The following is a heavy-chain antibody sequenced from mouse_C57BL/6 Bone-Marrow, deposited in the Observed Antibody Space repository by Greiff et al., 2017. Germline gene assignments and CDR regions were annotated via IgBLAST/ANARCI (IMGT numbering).Heavy chain of an antibody. CDR1: GFTFSSYT. Sequence: EVLLVESGGGLVKPGGSLKLSCAASGFTFSSYTMSWVRQTPEKRLEWVATISGGGGNTYYPDSVKGRVTISRDNAKNTLYLQMSSLRSEDTALYYCARPGTTDYAMDYWGQGTSVTVSS. J-gene: IGHJ4*01. CDR2: ISGGGGNT. D-gene: IGHD1-1*01. V-gene: IGHV5-9*01. CDR3: ARPGTTDYAMDY.